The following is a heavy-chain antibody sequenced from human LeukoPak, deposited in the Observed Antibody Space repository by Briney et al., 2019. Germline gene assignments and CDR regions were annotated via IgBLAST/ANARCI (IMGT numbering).Heavy chain of an antibody. V-gene: IGHV1-18*01. CDR2: VSGYNGDT. CDR3: AREVDSAMVNAFDF. J-gene: IGHJ3*01. Sequence: ASVKVSCKASGYTFTYYGINWVRLASGQGLEWMGWVSGYNGDTRYAQNFQGRLTLTTDTSTNIAYMELMRLRSDDTAVYYCAREVDSAMVNAFDFWGQGTLVTVSS. CDR1: GYTFTYYG. D-gene: IGHD5-18*01.